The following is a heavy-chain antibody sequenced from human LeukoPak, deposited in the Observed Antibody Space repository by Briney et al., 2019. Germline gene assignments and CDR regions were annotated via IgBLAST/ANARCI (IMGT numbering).Heavy chain of an antibody. CDR1: GGSIRSSYYY. Sequence: SESLSLTCTVSGGSIRSSYYYWGWIRQPPGKGLEWIGSIYDSGSTYYNPSLKSRVTISVDTSKNQFSLKLNSVTAADTAVYYCARHYGLWGQGTLVTVSS. J-gene: IGHJ4*02. CDR2: IYDSGST. V-gene: IGHV4-39*01. D-gene: IGHD3-10*01. CDR3: ARHYGL.